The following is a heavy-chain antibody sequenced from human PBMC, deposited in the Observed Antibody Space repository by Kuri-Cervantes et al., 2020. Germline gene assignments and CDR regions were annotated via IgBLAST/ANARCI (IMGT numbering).Heavy chain of an antibody. V-gene: IGHV3-23*01. D-gene: IGHD2-2*01. Sequence: GESLKISCAASGFTFSSYAMSWVRQAPGKGLEWVSAISGSGGSTYYADSVKGRFTISRDNSKNTLFLQMNSLRTEDTAVYYCAKIVVVPAASFDYWGQGTLVTVSS. CDR1: GFTFSSYA. CDR2: ISGSGGST. CDR3: AKIVVVPAASFDY. J-gene: IGHJ4*02.